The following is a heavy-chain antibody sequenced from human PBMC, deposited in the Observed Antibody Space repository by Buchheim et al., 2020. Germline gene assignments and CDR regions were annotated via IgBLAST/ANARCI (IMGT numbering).Heavy chain of an antibody. CDR3: AKDGVNSDAGFGMDV. V-gene: IGHV3-23*01. CDR2: MGGGSGST. Sequence: EVQLLESGGGLVQPGGSLRLSCAASGFTFSTYAMSWVRQAPGKGLEWVSAMGGGSGSTYYADSVKGRFTLSRDTSKHPPYLQMNSLRVEDTAVYYCAKDGVNSDAGFGMDVWGQGTT. CDR1: GFTFSTYA. D-gene: IGHD1/OR15-1a*01. J-gene: IGHJ6*02.